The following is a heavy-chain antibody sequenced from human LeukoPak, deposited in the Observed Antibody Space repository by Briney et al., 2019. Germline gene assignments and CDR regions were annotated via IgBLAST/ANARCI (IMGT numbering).Heavy chain of an antibody. D-gene: IGHD5-12*01. Sequence: GGSLRLSCAASGFTVSSNYMSWVRQAPGKGLEWVSVIYSGGSTYYADSVKGRFTISRDNSKNTLYLQMNSLRAEDTAVYYCARDRYDTSVGYWGQGTLVTVSS. J-gene: IGHJ4*02. CDR2: IYSGGST. CDR1: GFTVSSNY. V-gene: IGHV3-53*01. CDR3: ARDRYDTSVGY.